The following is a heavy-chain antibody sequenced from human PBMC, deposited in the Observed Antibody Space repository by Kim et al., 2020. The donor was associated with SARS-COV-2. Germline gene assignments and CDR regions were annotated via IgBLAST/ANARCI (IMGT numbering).Heavy chain of an antibody. CDR2: ITGGGGST. CDR1: GFTFSNYA. J-gene: IGHJ4*02. V-gene: IGHV3-23*01. CDR3: AKGPGIAVAGTPYYFDY. Sequence: GGSLRLSCAASGFTFSNYAMSWVRQAPGKGLEWVSTITGGGGSTYYADSVKGRFTISRDNSKNTLYLQMNSLRAEDTAVYYCAKGPGIAVAGTPYYFDYWGQGTLVTVSS. D-gene: IGHD6-19*01.